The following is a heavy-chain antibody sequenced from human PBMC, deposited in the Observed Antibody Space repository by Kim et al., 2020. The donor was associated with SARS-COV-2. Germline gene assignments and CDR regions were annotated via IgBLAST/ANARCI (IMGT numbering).Heavy chain of an antibody. Sequence: SETLSLTCTVSGGSISSYSWTWIRQPAGKGLEWIGRIYTSGSTNYNPSLKSRVTMSVDTSKNQFSLNLSSVTAADTAVYYCARVRDYYGMDVWGQGTTVTVSS. CDR1: GGSISSYS. J-gene: IGHJ6*02. CDR3: ARVRDYYGMDV. V-gene: IGHV4-4*07. CDR2: IYTSGST.